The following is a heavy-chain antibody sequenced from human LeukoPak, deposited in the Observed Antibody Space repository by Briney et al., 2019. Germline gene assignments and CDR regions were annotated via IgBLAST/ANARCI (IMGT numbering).Heavy chain of an antibody. V-gene: IGHV1-69*13. CDR1: GGTFSSYA. D-gene: IGHD2-15*01. Sequence: SVKVSCKASGGTFSSYAISWVRQAPGQGLEWMGGIIPIFGTANYAQKFQGRVTITADESTSTAYMELSSLRSEDTAVYYCTRVGCSGGSCYSSRLYYYYGMDVWGQGTTVTVSS. CDR2: IIPIFGTA. J-gene: IGHJ6*02. CDR3: TRVGCSGGSCYSSRLYYYYGMDV.